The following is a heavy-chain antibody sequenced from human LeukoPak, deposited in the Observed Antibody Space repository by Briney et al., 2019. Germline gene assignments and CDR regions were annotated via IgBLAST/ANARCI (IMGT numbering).Heavy chain of an antibody. CDR1: GFTFSHYW. V-gene: IGHV3-7*01. J-gene: IGHJ4*02. CDR2: IKQDGSGK. D-gene: IGHD5-18*01. Sequence: PGGSLRLSCAASGFTFSHYWMSWVRQAPGKGLEWVANIKQDGSGKYYVDSVKGRFTISRDNFNNSLYLQMNSLRAEVTALYYGATHRGYSYGTAEDFDYWGQGTLVTVSS. CDR3: ATHRGYSYGTAEDFDY.